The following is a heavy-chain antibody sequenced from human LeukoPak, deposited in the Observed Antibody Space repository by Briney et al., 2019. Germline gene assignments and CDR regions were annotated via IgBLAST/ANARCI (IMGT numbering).Heavy chain of an antibody. Sequence: PSETLSLTCAVYGGSFSDYYWSWIRQPPGKGLEWIGSIYGGSTYYNPSLKSRVTISVDTSKNQFSLKLNSVTAADTAVYYCARHYGPWGQGTLVTVSS. CDR2: IYGGST. J-gene: IGHJ5*02. CDR1: GGSFSDYY. CDR3: ARHYGP. V-gene: IGHV4-34*01. D-gene: IGHD3-16*01.